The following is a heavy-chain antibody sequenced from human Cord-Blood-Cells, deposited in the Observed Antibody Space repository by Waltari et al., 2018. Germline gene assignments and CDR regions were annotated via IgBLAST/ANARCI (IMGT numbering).Heavy chain of an antibody. J-gene: IGHJ3*02. CDR3: ATPKENWNYFAFDI. CDR1: GYTLTELS. D-gene: IGHD1-7*01. CDR2: FDPEDGGT. Sequence: QVQLVQSGAEVKKPGASVKVSCKVSGYTLTELSMHWVRQAPGKGLEWMGGFDPEDGGTINAQKFQGRVTMTEDTSTDTAYMELSSLRSEDTAVYYCATPKENWNYFAFDIWGQGTMVTVSS. V-gene: IGHV1-24*01.